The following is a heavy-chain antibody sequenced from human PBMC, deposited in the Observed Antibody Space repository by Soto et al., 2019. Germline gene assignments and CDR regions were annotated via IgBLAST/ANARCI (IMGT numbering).Heavy chain of an antibody. Sequence: QVQLVQSGAEVKKPGASVKVSCKASGYTFTSYGISWVRQAPGQGLEWMGWISAYNGNTNYAQKLQGRVTMTTDTSTSTAYMEVRSMSSDDTAVYYCAGGGTDYYDSSGYYDYWGQGTLVTVSS. J-gene: IGHJ4*02. CDR3: AGGGTDYYDSSGYYDY. V-gene: IGHV1-18*01. D-gene: IGHD3-22*01. CDR1: GYTFTSYG. CDR2: ISAYNGNT.